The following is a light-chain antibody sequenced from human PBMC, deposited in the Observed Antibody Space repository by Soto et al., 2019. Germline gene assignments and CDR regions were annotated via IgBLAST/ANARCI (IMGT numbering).Light chain of an antibody. V-gene: IGKV1-5*03. Sequence: DIQMTQSPSTLSASVGDRVTITCRASQSIGTWLAWYQQKPGKAPKLLIYKASSLESGVPSRFTGSGSGTAFTLTITSLQPDDFATYYCQHYRTFGQGTKVEFK. CDR2: KAS. J-gene: IGKJ1*01. CDR1: QSIGTW. CDR3: QHYRT.